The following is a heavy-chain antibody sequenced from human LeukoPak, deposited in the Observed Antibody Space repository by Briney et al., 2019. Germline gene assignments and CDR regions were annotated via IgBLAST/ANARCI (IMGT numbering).Heavy chain of an antibody. J-gene: IGHJ3*02. CDR3: ARIGWSGYYTGAFDI. V-gene: IGHV4-4*07. CDR1: GGSISSYY. Sequence: SETLSLTCTVSGGSISSYYWSWIRQPAGKGLEWIGRIYTSGSTNYNPSLKSRVTMSVDTSRNQFSLKLSSVTAADTAVYYCARIGWSGYYTGAFDIWGQGTMVTVSS. D-gene: IGHD3-3*01. CDR2: IYTSGST.